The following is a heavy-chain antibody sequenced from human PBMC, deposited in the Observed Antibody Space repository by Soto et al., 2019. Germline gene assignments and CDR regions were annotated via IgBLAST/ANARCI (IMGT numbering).Heavy chain of an antibody. CDR3: ARGFASSGIVVVVAAYFDY. J-gene: IGHJ4*02. CDR1: GGSFSGYY. Sequence: SETLSLTCAVYGGSFSGYYWSWIRQPPGKGLEWIGEINHSGSTNYNPSLKSRVTISVDTSKNQFSLKLSSVTAADTAVYYCARGFASSGIVVVVAAYFDYWGQGTLVTVSS. V-gene: IGHV4-34*01. D-gene: IGHD2-15*01. CDR2: INHSGST.